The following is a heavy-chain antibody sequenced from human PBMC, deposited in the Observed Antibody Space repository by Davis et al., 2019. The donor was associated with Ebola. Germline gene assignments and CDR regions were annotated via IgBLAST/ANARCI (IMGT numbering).Heavy chain of an antibody. CDR2: INHSGGT. CDR3: AREVGYCSGGSCYSGWFDP. J-gene: IGHJ5*02. D-gene: IGHD2-15*01. CDR1: GFTFSDYY. V-gene: IGHV4-34*01. Sequence: GSLRLSCAASGFTFSDYYWSWIRQPPGKGLEWIGEINHSGGTNYNPSLKSRVTISVDTSKNQFSLKLSSVTAADTAVYYCAREVGYCSGGSCYSGWFDPWGQGTLVTVSS.